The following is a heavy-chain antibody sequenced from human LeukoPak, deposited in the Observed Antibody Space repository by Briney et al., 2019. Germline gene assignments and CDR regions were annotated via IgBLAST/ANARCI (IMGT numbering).Heavy chain of an antibody. V-gene: IGHV3-23*01. D-gene: IGHD6-19*01. J-gene: IGHJ4*02. Sequence: GGSLRLSCAASGFTFSSYAMSWVRQAPGKGLEWVSAISGSGGSTYYADSVKGRFTISRDNSKNTLYLQMNSLRAEDTAVYYCAYGRSNGWTFDYWGQGTLVTVSS. CDR1: GFTFSSYA. CDR3: AYGRSNGWTFDY. CDR2: ISGSGGST.